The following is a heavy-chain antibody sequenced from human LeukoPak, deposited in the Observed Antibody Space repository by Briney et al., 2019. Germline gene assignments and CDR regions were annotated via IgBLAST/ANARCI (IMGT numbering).Heavy chain of an antibody. V-gene: IGHV4-59*12. J-gene: IGHJ3*02. CDR2: IYYSGST. CDR3: ARSYGDRAFDI. CDR1: GGSISSYY. D-gene: IGHD4-17*01. Sequence: SETLSLTCTVSGGSISSYYWSWIRQPPGKGLEWIGYIYYSGSTNYNPSLKSRVTISVDTSKNQFSLKLSSVTAADTAVYYCARSYGDRAFDIWGQGTMVTVSS.